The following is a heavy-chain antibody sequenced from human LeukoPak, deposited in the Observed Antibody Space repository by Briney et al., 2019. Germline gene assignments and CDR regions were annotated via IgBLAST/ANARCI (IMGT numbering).Heavy chain of an antibody. V-gene: IGHV4-4*07. CDR1: RGSVTSYF. CDR2: VHASGST. Sequence: SETLSLICNISRGSVTSYFWNWIRQPAGKGLEWIGRVHASGSTNYSPSLKSRLTIFLDKSKNNFSLKLTSVTAADTAVYYCARDVDSESGLFGVWGRGIPVLVSS. J-gene: IGHJ2*01. D-gene: IGHD3-16*01. CDR3: ARDVDSESGLFGV.